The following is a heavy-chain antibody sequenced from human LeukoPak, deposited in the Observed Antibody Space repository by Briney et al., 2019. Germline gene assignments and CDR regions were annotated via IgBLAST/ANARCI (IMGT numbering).Heavy chain of an antibody. D-gene: IGHD2-2*02. CDR3: AIEGGLGMDSLLYRWFDP. J-gene: IGHJ5*02. CDR1: GYTFSDIY. V-gene: IGHV1-2*02. CDR2: INPSTGAR. Sequence: ASVKVSCKASGYTFSDIYFNWVRQAPGQGLEWMGWINPSTGARIYSQKFEGRISMDTSMDTSFNTAYMELSSLTSDDTAFYYCAIEGGLGMDSLLYRWFDPWGQGTLVTVSS.